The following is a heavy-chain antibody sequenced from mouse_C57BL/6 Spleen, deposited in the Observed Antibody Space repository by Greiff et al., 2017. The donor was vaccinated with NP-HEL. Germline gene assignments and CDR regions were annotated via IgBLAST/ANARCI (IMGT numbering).Heavy chain of an antibody. CDR2: INPNNGGT. V-gene: IGHV1-22*01. J-gene: IGHJ3*01. D-gene: IGHD2-4*01. CDR3: AREAVLYDDYDAWFAY. Sequence: VQLKQSGPELVKPGASVKMSCKASGYTFTDYNMHWVKQSHGKSLEWIGYINPNNGGTSYNQKFKGKATLTVNTSSSTAYMERRSLTSEDSAVYYCAREAVLYDDYDAWFAYWGQGTLVTVSA. CDR1: GYTFTDYN.